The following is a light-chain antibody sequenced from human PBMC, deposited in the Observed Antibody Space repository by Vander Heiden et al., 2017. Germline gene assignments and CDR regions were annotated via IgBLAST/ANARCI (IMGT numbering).Light chain of an antibody. J-gene: IGKJ4*01. CDR2: VGS. V-gene: IGKV2-28*01. Sequence: IVMTQFPLSLSVTPGEPASISCRASQTLVHSSGKNYLDWFLQKPGQSPQLLIYVGSTRASGVPDRFSGSGSGTDFTLKISRVEAEDVGVYYCMQGTQTALSFGGGTRLEIK. CDR3: MQGTQTALS. CDR1: QTLVHSSGKNY.